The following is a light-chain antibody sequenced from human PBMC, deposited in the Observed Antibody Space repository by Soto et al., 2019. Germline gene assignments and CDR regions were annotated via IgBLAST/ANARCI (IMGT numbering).Light chain of an antibody. CDR1: QNIRNY. Sequence: DIQMTQSPSSLPASVGDTVTITCRASQNIRNYLNWYQQRPGKAPNLRIYAGSTLQGGVPSRFSGSGSGTDFTLTITGLQPEDSATYYCQQSHSTPYTFGQGTRLDNK. J-gene: IGKJ2*01. CDR2: AGS. V-gene: IGKV1-39*01. CDR3: QQSHSTPYT.